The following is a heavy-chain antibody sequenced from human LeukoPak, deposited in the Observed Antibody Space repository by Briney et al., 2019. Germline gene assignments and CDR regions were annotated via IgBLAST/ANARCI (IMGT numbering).Heavy chain of an antibody. CDR3: ARVILSYPFDY. J-gene: IGHJ4*02. V-gene: IGHV3-30*03. D-gene: IGHD1-26*01. Sequence: PGRSLRLSCAASGFTFSSYVMHWVRQAPGKGLEWVPVISYDGSNKYYADSVKGRFTISRDNSKNTLYLQMNSLRAEDTAVYYCARVILSYPFDYWGQGTLVTVSS. CDR1: GFTFSSYV. CDR2: ISYDGSNK.